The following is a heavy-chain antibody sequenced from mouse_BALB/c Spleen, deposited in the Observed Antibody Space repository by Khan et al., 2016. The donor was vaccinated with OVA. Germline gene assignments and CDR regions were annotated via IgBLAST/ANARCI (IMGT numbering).Heavy chain of an antibody. CDR2: IWGDGST. V-gene: IGHV2-6-7*01. CDR3: ARELRLGGFAY. CDR1: GFSLTGYG. J-gene: IGHJ3*01. Sequence: QVQLQQSGPGLVAPSQSLSITCTVSGFSLTGYGINWVRQPPGKGLEWLGMIWGDGSTDYNSALKSRLSISKDNSKSQVFLKMNSLQTDDSASYYCARELRLGGFAYWGQGTLVTVSA. D-gene: IGHD1-2*01.